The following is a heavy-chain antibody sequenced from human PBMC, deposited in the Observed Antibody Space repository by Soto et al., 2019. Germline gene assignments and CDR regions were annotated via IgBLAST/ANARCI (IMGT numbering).Heavy chain of an antibody. CDR3: ARRSEVWFGELPYYFDY. CDR1: GGSISSSSYY. V-gene: IGHV4-39*01. J-gene: IGHJ4*02. D-gene: IGHD3-10*01. CDR2: IYYSGST. Sequence: QLQLQESGPGLVKPSETLSLTCTVSGGSISSSSYYWGWIRQPPGKGLEWIGSIYYSGSTYYNPSLKSRVTISGDTSKNQFSLKLSSVTAADTAVYYCARRSEVWFGELPYYFDYWGQGTLVTVSS.